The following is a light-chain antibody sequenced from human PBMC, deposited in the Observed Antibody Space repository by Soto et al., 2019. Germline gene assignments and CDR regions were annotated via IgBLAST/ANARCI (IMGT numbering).Light chain of an antibody. CDR3: QQFGSSPWT. CDR1: QSVSSSY. Sequence: EIVLTQSPGTLSLSPEERATLSCRASQSVSSSYLAWYQQKPGQAPSLLIYGAPRRATGIPDRFSGSGSGTDFTLTISRLEPEDFAVYYCQQFGSSPWTFGQGTKVDI. J-gene: IGKJ1*01. V-gene: IGKV3-20*01. CDR2: GAP.